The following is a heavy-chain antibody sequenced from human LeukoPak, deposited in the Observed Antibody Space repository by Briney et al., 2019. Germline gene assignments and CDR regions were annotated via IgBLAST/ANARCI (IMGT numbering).Heavy chain of an antibody. CDR1: GYSFTSYW. D-gene: IGHD5-18*01. CDR3: AYTGDTAMYY. Sequence: GESLKISCKGSGYSFTSYWIGWVRQLAGRGLEGRGIIYPGDSDTRYGPSFQGQVTISADKSISTAYLQWSSLKASDTAMYYCAYTGDTAMYYWGQGTLVTVSS. J-gene: IGHJ4*02. V-gene: IGHV5-51*01. CDR2: IYPGDSDT.